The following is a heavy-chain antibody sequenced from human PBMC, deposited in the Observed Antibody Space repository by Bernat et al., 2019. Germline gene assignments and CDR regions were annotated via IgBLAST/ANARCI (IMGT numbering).Heavy chain of an antibody. CDR2: IWYDGSNK. V-gene: IGHV3-33*01. Sequence: QVQLVESGGGVVQPGRSLRLSCAASGFTFSSYGMHWVRQAPGKGLEWVAVIWYDGSNKYYADSVKGRFTISRDNSKNTLYLQMNSLRAEDTAVYYCARDSNDMITFGGVISYFDYRGQGTLVTVSS. CDR3: ARDSNDMITFGGVISYFDY. D-gene: IGHD3-16*02. J-gene: IGHJ4*02. CDR1: GFTFSSYG.